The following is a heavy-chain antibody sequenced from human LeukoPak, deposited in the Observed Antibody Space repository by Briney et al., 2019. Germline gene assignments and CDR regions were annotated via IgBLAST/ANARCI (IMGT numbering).Heavy chain of an antibody. CDR3: TRRGYYGDYYMDV. D-gene: IGHD4-17*01. CDR2: IRYDGSNK. V-gene: IGHV3-30*02. Sequence: PGGSLRLSCAASGFTFSSYGMHWVRQAPGKGLEWVAFIRYDGSNKYYADSVKGRFTISRDNSKNTLYLQMNSLRAEDTAVYYCTRRGYYGDYYMDVWGKGTTVTISS. CDR1: GFTFSSYG. J-gene: IGHJ6*03.